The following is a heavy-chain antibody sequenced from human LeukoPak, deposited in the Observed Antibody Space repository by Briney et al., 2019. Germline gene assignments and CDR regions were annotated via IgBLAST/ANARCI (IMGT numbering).Heavy chain of an antibody. D-gene: IGHD4-17*01. V-gene: IGHV4-61*01. Sequence: SETLSLTCTVSGGSISSSSYYWSWILQPPGKGLEWIGYIHHSGSTNYNPSLKSRVTISVDTSKNQFSLKLSSVTAADTAVYYCAREVLSTVTTRYYYYMDVWGKGTTVTVSS. CDR2: IHHSGST. CDR3: AREVLSTVTTRYYYYMDV. CDR1: GGSISSSSYY. J-gene: IGHJ6*03.